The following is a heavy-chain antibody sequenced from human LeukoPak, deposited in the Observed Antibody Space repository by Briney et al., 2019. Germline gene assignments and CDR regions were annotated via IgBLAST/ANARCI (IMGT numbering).Heavy chain of an antibody. D-gene: IGHD3-10*01. CDR2: IYPDDSDT. J-gene: IGHJ5*02. CDR3: ARQRGGSGTINWFDP. Sequence: GESLKISCKGSGYSFTTYWIGWVRQLPGEGLEWMGAIYPDDSDTRYSPSFQGQVSISDDKSITTAYLQWSSLKASDTAMYYCARQRGGSGTINWFDPWGQGTLVTVSS. CDR1: GYSFTTYW. V-gene: IGHV5-51*01.